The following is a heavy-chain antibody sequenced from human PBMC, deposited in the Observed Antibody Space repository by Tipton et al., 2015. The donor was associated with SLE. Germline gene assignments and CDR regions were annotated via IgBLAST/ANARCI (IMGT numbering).Heavy chain of an antibody. D-gene: IGHD6-6*01. Sequence: TLSLTCAIYGGSFSGYYWSWIRQPPGKGLEWIGEINHSGSTNYNPSLKSRVTISVDTSKNQFSLKLNSVTAADTAVYFCAKLAGRRFPFDPWGQGTLVTVSS. J-gene: IGHJ5*02. CDR1: GGSFSGYY. V-gene: IGHV4-34*01. CDR3: AKLAGRRFPFDP. CDR2: INHSGST.